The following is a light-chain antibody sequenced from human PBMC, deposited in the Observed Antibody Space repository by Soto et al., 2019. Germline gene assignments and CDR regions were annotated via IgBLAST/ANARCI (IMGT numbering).Light chain of an antibody. CDR1: QIISSSF. Sequence: EIVLTQSPGTLSLSLGDRATLSCRASQIISSSFLAWYQQKPGQAPRLLFYGAFNRATGVPDRFSGSGSGTDFTLTIDRLEAADFAVYYCQQYGRSPPWTFGQGTKVEIK. CDR2: GAF. V-gene: IGKV3-20*01. CDR3: QQYGRSPPWT. J-gene: IGKJ1*01.